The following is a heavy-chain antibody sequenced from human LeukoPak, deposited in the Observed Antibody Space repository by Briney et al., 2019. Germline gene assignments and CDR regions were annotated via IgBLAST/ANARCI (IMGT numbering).Heavy chain of an antibody. Sequence: TSETLSLTCTVSGGSISSSSYYWGWIRQPPGKGLEWIGSIYYSGSTYYKSSLKSRVTISVDTSKNQFSLKLSSVTAADTAVYFCARHGLQRFRLPFEYWGQGTLVIVSS. D-gene: IGHD4-11*01. J-gene: IGHJ4*02. V-gene: IGHV4-39*01. CDR1: GGSISSSSYY. CDR3: ARHGLQRFRLPFEY. CDR2: IYYSGST.